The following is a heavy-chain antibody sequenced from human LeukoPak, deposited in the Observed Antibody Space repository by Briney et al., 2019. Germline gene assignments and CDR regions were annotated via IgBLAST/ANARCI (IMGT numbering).Heavy chain of an antibody. CDR3: ARDQQWLVSDAFDI. D-gene: IGHD6-19*01. V-gene: IGHV3-11*04. CDR2: ISSSGSTI. J-gene: IGHJ3*02. CDR1: GFTFSDYY. Sequence: PGGSLRLSCAASGFTFSDYYMSWIRQAPGKGLEWVSYISSSGSTIYYADSVKGRFTISRDNAKNSLYLQMNSLRAEDTAVYYCARDQQWLVSDAFDIWGQGTMVTVSS.